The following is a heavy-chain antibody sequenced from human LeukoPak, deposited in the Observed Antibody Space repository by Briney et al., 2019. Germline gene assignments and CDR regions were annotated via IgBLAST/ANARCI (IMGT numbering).Heavy chain of an antibody. CDR1: GFTFSSYS. D-gene: IGHD7-27*01. Sequence: TGGSLRLSCAASGFTFSSYSMNWVRQAPGKGLEWVANIKPDGSEKSYVDSVRGRFTISRDNAKNSLYLQMNSLRAEDTAVYYCARSLTGVTSYWGQGTLVTVSS. V-gene: IGHV3-7*01. J-gene: IGHJ4*02. CDR2: IKPDGSEK. CDR3: ARSLTGVTSY.